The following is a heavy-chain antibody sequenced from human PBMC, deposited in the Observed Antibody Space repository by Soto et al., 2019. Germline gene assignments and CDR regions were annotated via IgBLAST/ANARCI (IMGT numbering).Heavy chain of an antibody. Sequence: QVQLVQSGAEVKKPGASVKVSCKASGYTFTSYGISWVRQAPGQGLEWMGWISAYNGNTNYAQKPQGRVTMTTDTSTSTAYKELRSLRSDNTAVYYCARAAPYYYYYYGMDVWGQGTTVTVSS. V-gene: IGHV1-18*04. CDR1: GYTFTSYG. CDR3: ARAAPYYYYYYGMDV. J-gene: IGHJ6*02. D-gene: IGHD6-6*01. CDR2: ISAYNGNT.